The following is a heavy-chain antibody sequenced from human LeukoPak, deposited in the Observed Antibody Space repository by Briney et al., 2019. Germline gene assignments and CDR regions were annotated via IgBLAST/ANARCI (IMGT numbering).Heavy chain of an antibody. V-gene: IGHV4-59*08. CDR1: GGSITRHY. CDR2: ISYTGST. J-gene: IGHJ3*02. CDR3: ARLLNNDNAGDPDTFDM. D-gene: IGHD4-17*01. Sequence: PSEALSLPCSVSGGSITRHYWSWLRQSPGKGLEWISYISYTGSTRYNPSFQSRVTISLDTSKTHFSLELTSVTAADTAVYYCARLLNNDNAGDPDTFDMWGPGTMVTVSS.